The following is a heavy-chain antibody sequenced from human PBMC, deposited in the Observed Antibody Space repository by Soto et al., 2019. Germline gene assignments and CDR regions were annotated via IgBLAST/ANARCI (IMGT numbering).Heavy chain of an antibody. CDR1: GLTFSSYA. Sequence: PGGSLRLSCAASGLTFSSYAMHWVRQAPGKGLEWVAVISYDGSNKYYADSVKGRFTISRDNSKNTLYLQMNSLRAEDTAVYYCAHSQHSEHVGPSDCGMDVWGQGTTVTVSS. J-gene: IGHJ6*02. D-gene: IGHD6-13*01. CDR2: ISYDGSNK. V-gene: IGHV3-30*03. CDR3: AHSQHSEHVGPSDCGMDV.